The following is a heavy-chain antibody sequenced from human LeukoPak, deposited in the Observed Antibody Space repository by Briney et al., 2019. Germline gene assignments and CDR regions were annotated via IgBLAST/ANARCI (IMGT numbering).Heavy chain of an antibody. CDR3: ARAMYSSSLYYYGMDV. Sequence: SETLSPTCTVSGGSISSYFWSWIRQPPGKGLEWIGYIYYSGSTNYNPSLKSRVTISVDTSKNQFSLKLSSVTAADTAVYYCARAMYSSSLYYYGMDVWGQGTTVTVSS. D-gene: IGHD6-6*01. V-gene: IGHV4-59*01. J-gene: IGHJ6*02. CDR1: GGSISSYF. CDR2: IYYSGST.